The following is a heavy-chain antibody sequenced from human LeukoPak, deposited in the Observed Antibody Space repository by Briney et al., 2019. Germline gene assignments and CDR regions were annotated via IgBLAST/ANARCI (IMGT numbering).Heavy chain of an antibody. CDR3: AREEVRRAVAGYFDY. D-gene: IGHD6-19*01. CDR1: GYTFTNYV. Sequence: ASVKVSCKASGYTFTNYVISWVRQAPGQGLEWMGWISAYNGNTNYAQKLQGRVTMTTDTSTSTAYMELRSLRSDDTAVYYCAREEVRRAVAGYFDYWGQGTLVTVSS. V-gene: IGHV1-18*01. J-gene: IGHJ4*02. CDR2: ISAYNGNT.